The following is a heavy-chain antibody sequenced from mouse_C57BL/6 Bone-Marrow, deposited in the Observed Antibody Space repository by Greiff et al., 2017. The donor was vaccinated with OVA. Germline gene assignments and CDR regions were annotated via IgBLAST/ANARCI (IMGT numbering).Heavy chain of an antibody. Sequence: VQLQQSGAELVKPGASVKMSFTSYWITWVKQRPGQGLEWIGDIYPGSGSTNYNEKFKSKATLTVDTSSSTAYMQLSSLTSEDSAVYYCARRYYGSSYWYFDVWGTGTTVTVSS. V-gene: IGHV1-55*01. J-gene: IGHJ1*03. CDR1: TSYW. D-gene: IGHD1-1*01. CDR3: ARRYYGSSYWYFDV. CDR2: IYPGSGST.